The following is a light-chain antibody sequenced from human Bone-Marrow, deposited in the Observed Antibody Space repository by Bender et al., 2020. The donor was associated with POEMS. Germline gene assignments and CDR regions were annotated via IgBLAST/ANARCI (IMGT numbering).Light chain of an antibody. CDR2: EVA. CDR1: SSDVGKYNL. CDR3: CSYVGSNTLV. J-gene: IGLJ2*01. Sequence: QSALTQPVSVSGSPGQSITVSCTGTSSDVGKYNLVSWYQHLPGKAPKLIISEVATRPSGVSIRFSGAKSGITAALTISGLQAEDEADYYCCSYVGSNTLVFGGGTKLTVL. V-gene: IGLV2-23*02.